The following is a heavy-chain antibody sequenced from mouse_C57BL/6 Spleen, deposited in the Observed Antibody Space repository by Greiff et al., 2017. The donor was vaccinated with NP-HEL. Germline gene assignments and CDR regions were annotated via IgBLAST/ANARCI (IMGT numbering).Heavy chain of an antibody. CDR3: ASYYGYDLYAMDY. D-gene: IGHD2-2*01. Sequence: EVQLQQSGPELVRPGASVKISCKASGYTFTDYYMNWVKQSPGQSLEWIGDINPNNGGTSYNQKFKGKATLTADNSSSTAYMELSSLTSEDSAVYCCASYYGYDLYAMDYWGQGTSVTVSS. CDR1: GYTFTDYY. J-gene: IGHJ4*01. V-gene: IGHV1-26*01. CDR2: INPNNGGT.